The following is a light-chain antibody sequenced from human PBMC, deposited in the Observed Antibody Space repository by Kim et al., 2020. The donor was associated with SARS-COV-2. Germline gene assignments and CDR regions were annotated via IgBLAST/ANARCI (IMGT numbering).Light chain of an antibody. V-gene: IGKV3-15*01. CDR1: QSVSSN. Sequence: EIVMPQSPATLSVSPGERATLSCRASQSVSSNLAWYQQKPGQAPRLLIYGSSTRATGIPASFSGSGSGTEFTLTISSLQSEDFAVYYCQQYNNWPPLTFGQGTKVDIK. J-gene: IGKJ1*01. CDR2: GSS. CDR3: QQYNNWPPLT.